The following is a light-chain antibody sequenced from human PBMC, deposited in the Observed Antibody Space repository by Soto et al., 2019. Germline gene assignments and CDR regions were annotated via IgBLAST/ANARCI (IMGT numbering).Light chain of an antibody. CDR1: QVISNS. Sequence: DIQITQSPSTMSASLGDRVTITCRASQVISNSLAWFQQKPGRVPKRLLYGASTLTSWAASRFSGGGSGTELTLTISNLNPHAFAVSYCHQHYNWPSPWTFGQGTKVDIK. CDR2: GAS. CDR3: HQHYNWPSPWT. J-gene: IGKJ1*01. V-gene: IGKV1-17*03.